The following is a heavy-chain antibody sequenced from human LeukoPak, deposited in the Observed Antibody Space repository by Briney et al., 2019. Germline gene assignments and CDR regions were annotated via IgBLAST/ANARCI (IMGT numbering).Heavy chain of an antibody. D-gene: IGHD6-13*01. Sequence: VGSLRLSCAASGFTFSSYGMHGVRQAPGKGLEWVAVIWYDGSNKYYADSVKGRFTIYRDNSKNTLYLQMNSLRAEDTAVYYCARSIAAAGYYYYGMDVWGKGTTVTVSS. V-gene: IGHV3-33*01. J-gene: IGHJ6*04. CDR3: ARSIAAAGYYYYGMDV. CDR1: GFTFSSYG. CDR2: IWYDGSNK.